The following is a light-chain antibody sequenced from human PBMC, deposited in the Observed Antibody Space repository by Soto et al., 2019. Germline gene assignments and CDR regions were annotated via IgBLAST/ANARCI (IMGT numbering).Light chain of an antibody. CDR3: QQYGTSPRT. V-gene: IGKV3-20*01. Sequence: EIVLTQSPGPLSLSPGERATLSCRASQGIFSNYLAWYQQRSGQAPRLLIYGASNRATGIPDRISGSGSGTDFTLTISRLEPEDFAVYYCQQYGTSPRTFGQGTKVEFK. CDR2: GAS. CDR1: QGIFSNY. J-gene: IGKJ1*01.